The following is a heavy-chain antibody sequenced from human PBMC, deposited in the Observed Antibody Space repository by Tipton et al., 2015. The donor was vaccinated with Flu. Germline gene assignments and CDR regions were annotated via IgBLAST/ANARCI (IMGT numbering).Heavy chain of an antibody. CDR1: GDSLSSGGYY. D-gene: IGHD4-11*01. CDR3: ARTTVTTKWFDP. J-gene: IGHJ5*02. V-gene: IGHV4-31*03. CDR2: IYYSGST. Sequence: TLSLTCTVSGDSLSSGGYYWSWIRQHPGKGLEWIGYIYYSGSTYYNPSLKSRVIISVDTSKSQFSLTLSSVTAADTAVYYCARTTVTTKWFDPWGQGTLVIVSS.